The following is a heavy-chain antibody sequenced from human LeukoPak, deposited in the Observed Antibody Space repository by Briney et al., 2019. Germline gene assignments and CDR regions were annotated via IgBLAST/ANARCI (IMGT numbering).Heavy chain of an antibody. D-gene: IGHD4-11*01. J-gene: IGHJ6*03. CDR2: INHSGST. V-gene: IGHV4-34*01. CDR3: ARGRRTGYSNYGVYYYYYMDV. CDR1: GGSFSGYY. Sequence: SETLSLTCAVYGGSFSGYYWSWIRQPPGKGLERIGEINHSGSTNYNPSLKSRVTISVDTSKNQFSLKLSSVTAADTAVYYCARGRRTGYSNYGVYYYYYMDVWGKGTTVTVSS.